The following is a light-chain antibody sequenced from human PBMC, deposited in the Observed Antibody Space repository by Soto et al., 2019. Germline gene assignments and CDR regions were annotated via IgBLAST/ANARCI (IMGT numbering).Light chain of an antibody. CDR2: DVN. CDR1: STDVGAYNY. J-gene: IGLJ2*01. Sequence: QSALTQPASVSGSPGQSIAISCIGTSTDVGAYNYVYWYQQHPGKAPKLVIYDVNNRPSGVSNRFSGSKSGNTASLTISGLQAEDEADYYCGSYTTSGSVVFGGGNQLTVL. CDR3: GSYTTSGSVV. V-gene: IGLV2-14*03.